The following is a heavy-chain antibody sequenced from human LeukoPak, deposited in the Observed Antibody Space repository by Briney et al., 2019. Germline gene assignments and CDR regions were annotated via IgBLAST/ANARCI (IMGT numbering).Heavy chain of an antibody. J-gene: IGHJ4*02. CDR2: ISYDGSNK. CDR1: GFTFSSDA. D-gene: IGHD2-2*01. V-gene: IGHV3-30-3*01. CDR3: ARALGAGYCSSTSCDLAY. Sequence: GGSLRLSCAASGFTFSSDAMHWVRQAPGKGLEWVAVISYDGSNKYYADSVKGRFTISRDNSKNTLYLQMNSLRAEDTAVYYCARALGAGYCSSTSCDLAYWGQGTLVTVSS.